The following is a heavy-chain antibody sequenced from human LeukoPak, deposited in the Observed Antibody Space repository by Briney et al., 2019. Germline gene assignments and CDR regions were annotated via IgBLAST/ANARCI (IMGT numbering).Heavy chain of an antibody. J-gene: IGHJ4*02. Sequence: SETLSLTCTVSGGSISSSSYYWGWIRQPPGKGLEWIGEINHSRSTNYNPSLKSRVTISVDTSKNQFSLKLSSVTAADTSVYYCARHLRNYYLVSVPFDYWGQGTLVTVSS. V-gene: IGHV4-39*01. D-gene: IGHD3-10*01. CDR1: GGSISSSSYY. CDR2: INHSRST. CDR3: ARHLRNYYLVSVPFDY.